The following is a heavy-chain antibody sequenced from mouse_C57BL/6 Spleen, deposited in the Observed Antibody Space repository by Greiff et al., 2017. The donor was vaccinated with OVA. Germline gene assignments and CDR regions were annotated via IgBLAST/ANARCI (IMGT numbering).Heavy chain of an antibody. D-gene: IGHD2-4*01. Sequence: EVQLVESGPGLVKPSQSLSLTCSVTGYSITSGYYWNWIRQFPGNKLEWMGYISYDGSNNYNPSLKNRISITRDTSKNQFFLKLNSVTTEDTATYYCARGNDYDSYWGQGTSVTVSS. CDR3: ARGNDYDSY. J-gene: IGHJ4*01. V-gene: IGHV3-6*01. CDR1: GYSITSGYY. CDR2: ISYDGSN.